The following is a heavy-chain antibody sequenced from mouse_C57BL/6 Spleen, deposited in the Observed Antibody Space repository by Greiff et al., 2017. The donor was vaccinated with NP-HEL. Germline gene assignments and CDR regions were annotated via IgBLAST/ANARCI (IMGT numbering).Heavy chain of an antibody. D-gene: IGHD2-5*01. Sequence: EVMLVESGGGLVKPGGSLKLSCAASGFTFSDYGMHWVRQAPEKGLEWVAYISSGSSTIYYADTVKGRFTISRDNTKNTMFLQMTSLRSEYTAIYYCARGDYSNFYAMDYWGQGTSVTVSS. CDR1: GFTFSDYG. CDR2: ISSGSSTI. CDR3: ARGDYSNFYAMDY. J-gene: IGHJ4*01. V-gene: IGHV5-17*01.